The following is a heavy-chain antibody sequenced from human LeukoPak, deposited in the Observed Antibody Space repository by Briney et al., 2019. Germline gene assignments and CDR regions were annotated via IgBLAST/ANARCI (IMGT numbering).Heavy chain of an antibody. CDR1: GYTFTGYY. CDR2: INPNGGGT. CDR3: ARDWAITMVRGVISNYGMDV. V-gene: IGHV1-2*02. Sequence: ASVKVSCKASGYTFTGYYMHWVRQAPGQGLEWMGWINPNGGGTNYAQKFQGRVTMTRDTSISTAYMELSRLRSDDTAVYYCARDWAITMVRGVISNYGMDVWGQGTTVTVSS. D-gene: IGHD3-10*01. J-gene: IGHJ6*02.